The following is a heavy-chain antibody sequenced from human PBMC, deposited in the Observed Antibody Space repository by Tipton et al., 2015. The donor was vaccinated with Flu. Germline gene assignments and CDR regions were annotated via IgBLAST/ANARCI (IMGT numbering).Heavy chain of an antibody. Sequence: AVSGFTFSSYAMSWVRQAPGKGLEWVSAISGSGGNTYYADSVKGRFTISRDNSKNTLYLQMNSLRAEDTAVYYCANTPFSITMIAVVKGYYYYGMDVWGQGTTVTVSS. CDR3: ANTPFSITMIAVVKGYYYYGMDV. J-gene: IGHJ6*02. CDR2: ISGSGGNT. V-gene: IGHV3-23*01. CDR1: GFTFSSYA. D-gene: IGHD3-22*01.